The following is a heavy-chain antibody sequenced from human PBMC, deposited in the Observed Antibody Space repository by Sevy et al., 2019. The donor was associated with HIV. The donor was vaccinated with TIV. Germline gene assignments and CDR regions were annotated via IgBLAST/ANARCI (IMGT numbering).Heavy chain of an antibody. V-gene: IGHV1-18*01. CDR2: ISAYNGNT. J-gene: IGHJ4*02. CDR3: ARYNGIAVAGPFDY. D-gene: IGHD6-19*01. CDR1: GYTFTSYG. Sequence: ASVKVSCKASGYTFTSYGISWVRQAPGQGLEWMGGISAYNGNTNYAQKLQGRVTMTTDTSTSTAYMELRSLRSDDTAVYYCARYNGIAVAGPFDYWGQGTLVTVSS.